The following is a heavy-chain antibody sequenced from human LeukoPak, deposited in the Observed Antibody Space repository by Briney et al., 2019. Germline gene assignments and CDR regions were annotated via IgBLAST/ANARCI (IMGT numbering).Heavy chain of an antibody. J-gene: IGHJ4*02. V-gene: IGHV3-23*01. CDR1: GFMFSNYA. CDR2: ISGSGETT. D-gene: IGHD6-19*01. Sequence: GGSLRLSCAASGFMFSNYAMSWVRQAPGKGLEWVSGISGSGETTYYSDSEKGRFTIFRDNSRNTLYLHMNSLRAEDTAVYFCARESFKALAGYLDSWGQGSLVTVSS. CDR3: ARESFKALAGYLDS.